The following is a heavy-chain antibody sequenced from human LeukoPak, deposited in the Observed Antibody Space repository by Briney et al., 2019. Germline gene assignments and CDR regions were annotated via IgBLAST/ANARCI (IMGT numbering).Heavy chain of an antibody. V-gene: IGHV4-31*03. D-gene: IGHD3-22*01. CDR3: ARVLRSSGSPDY. J-gene: IGHJ4*02. Sequence: NTSETLSLTCTVSGGSISSGDYYWSWIRQHPGKGLEWIGYIYYSGSTYYNPSLKSRVTISVDTSKNQFSLKLSSVTAADTAVYYCARVLRSSGSPDYWGQGTLVTVSS. CDR2: IYYSGST. CDR1: GGSISSGDYY.